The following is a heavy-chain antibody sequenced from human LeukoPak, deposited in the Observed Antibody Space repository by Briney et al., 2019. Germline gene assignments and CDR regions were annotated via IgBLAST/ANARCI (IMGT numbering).Heavy chain of an antibody. CDR1: GFTFSSYW. CDR3: ARDTRLLDFWSGSRWFDP. V-gene: IGHV3-7*01. D-gene: IGHD3-3*01. Sequence: PGGSLRLSCAASGFTFSSYWMSWVRQAPGKGLEWVANIKQDGSEKYYVDSVQGRFTISRDNAKNSLYLQMNSLRAEDTAVYFCARDTRLLDFWSGSRWFDPWGQGTLVTVSS. J-gene: IGHJ5*02. CDR2: IKQDGSEK.